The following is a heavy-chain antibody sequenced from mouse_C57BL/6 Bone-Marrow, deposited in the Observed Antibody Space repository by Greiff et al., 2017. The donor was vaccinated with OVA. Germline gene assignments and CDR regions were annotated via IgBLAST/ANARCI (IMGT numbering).Heavy chain of an antibody. CDR1: GYTFTDYN. CDR2: INPNNGGT. D-gene: IGHD2-13*01. V-gene: IGHV1-18*01. CDR3: ASGDPRFAY. J-gene: IGHJ3*01. Sequence: VQLQQSGPELVKPGASVKIPCKASGYTFTDYNMDWVKQSHGKSLEWIGDINPNNGGTIYNQKFKGKATLTVDKSSSTAYMELRSLTSEDTAVYCCASGDPRFAYWGQGTLVTVAA.